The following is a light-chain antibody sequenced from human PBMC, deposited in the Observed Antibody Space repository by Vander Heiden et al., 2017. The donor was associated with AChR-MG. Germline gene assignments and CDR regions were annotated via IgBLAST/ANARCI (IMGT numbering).Light chain of an antibody. J-gene: IGKJ1*01. CDR2: AAS. CDR1: QNIGAD. Sequence: AIQMTQSPSSLSASVGDTVTITCRASQNIGADLGWYQQKQGKAPDLLIYAASSLQSGVPSRFSGSGSGTEFTLTISSLQPEDFATYYCLQDYNFLWTFGQGTKVEIK. CDR3: LQDYNFLWT. V-gene: IGKV1-6*01.